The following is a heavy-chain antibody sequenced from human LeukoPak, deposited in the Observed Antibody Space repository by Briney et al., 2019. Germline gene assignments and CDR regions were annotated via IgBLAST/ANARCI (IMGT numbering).Heavy chain of an antibody. J-gene: IGHJ6*02. CDR2: IYTSGTT. Sequence: SETLSLTCTVSAASLSSYYCGWIRQPAGRGLEWIGRIYTSGTTNYNPSLKSRVTMSVDTSKNQFSLKLSSVTAADTAVYYCARERELLWGYYYYYGMDVWGQGTTVTVSS. D-gene: IGHD2-2*01. CDR1: AASLSSYY. CDR3: ARERELLWGYYYYYGMDV. V-gene: IGHV4-4*07.